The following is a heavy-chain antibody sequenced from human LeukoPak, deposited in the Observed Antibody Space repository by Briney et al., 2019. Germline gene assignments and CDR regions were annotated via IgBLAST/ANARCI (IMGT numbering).Heavy chain of an antibody. Sequence: ASVKVSCKASGYTFTSYYMHWVRQAPGQGLEWMGIINPSGGSTSYAQKFQGRVTMTRDTSTSTVYMELSSLRSEATAVYYCARGGSSRGYYYYMDVWGKGTTVTVSS. CDR3: ARGGSSRGYYYYMDV. J-gene: IGHJ6*03. D-gene: IGHD3-10*01. CDR2: INPSGGST. V-gene: IGHV1-46*01. CDR1: GYTFTSYY.